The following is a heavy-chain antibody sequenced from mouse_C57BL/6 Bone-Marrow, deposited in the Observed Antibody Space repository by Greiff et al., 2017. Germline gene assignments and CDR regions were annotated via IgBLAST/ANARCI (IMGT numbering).Heavy chain of an antibody. J-gene: IGHJ4*01. D-gene: IGHD1-1*01. CDR3: ARWGITTVVAPYYYAMDY. Sequence: QVHVKQPGAELVKPGASVKLSCKASGYTFTSYWMPWVKQRPGRGLEWIGRIDPNSGGTKYTEKFKSKATLTVDKPASTANMQLSSLTSEDSAVYYCARWGITTVVAPYYYAMDYWGQGTSVTVSS. CDR2: IDPNSGGT. V-gene: IGHV1-72*01. CDR1: GYTFTSYW.